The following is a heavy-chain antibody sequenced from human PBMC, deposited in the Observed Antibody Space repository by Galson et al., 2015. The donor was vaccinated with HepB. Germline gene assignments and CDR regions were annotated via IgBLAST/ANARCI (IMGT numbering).Heavy chain of an antibody. CDR1: GFTFSSYA. D-gene: IGHD6-19*01. V-gene: IGHV3-23*01. CDR3: AKDMGKQWLDYYYYGMDV. J-gene: IGHJ6*02. CDR2: ISGSGGST. Sequence: SLRLSCAASGFTFSSYAMSWVHQAPGKGLEWVSAISGSGGSTYYADSVKGRFTISRDNSKNTLYLQMNSLRAEDTAVYYCAKDMGKQWLDYYYYGMDVWGQGTTVTVSS.